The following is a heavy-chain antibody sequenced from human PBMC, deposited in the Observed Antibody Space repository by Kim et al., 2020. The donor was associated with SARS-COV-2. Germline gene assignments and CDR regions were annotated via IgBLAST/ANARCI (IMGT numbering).Heavy chain of an antibody. CDR2: IYYSGST. CDR3: ARHGPPTSKGGYGSGCYYFRDAFDI. CDR1: GGSISSSSYY. J-gene: IGHJ3*02. V-gene: IGHV4-39*01. D-gene: IGHD3-10*01. Sequence: SETLSLTCTVSGGSISSSSYYWGWIRQPPGKGLEWIGSIYYSGSTYYNPSLKSRVTISVDTSKNQFSLKLSSVTAADTAVYYCARHGPPTSKGGYGSGCYYFRDAFDIWGQGTMVTVSS.